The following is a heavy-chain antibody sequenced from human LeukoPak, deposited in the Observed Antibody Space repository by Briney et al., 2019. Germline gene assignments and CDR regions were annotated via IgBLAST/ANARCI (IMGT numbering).Heavy chain of an antibody. CDR3: ARDGPGYSSRNAFDI. CDR1: GGSISSYY. Sequence: SETLSLTCTVSGGSISSYYWSWIRQPAGKGLEWIGRIYTSGSTNYNPSLKSRVTMSVDTSKNQFSLKLSSVTAADTAVYYCARDGPGYSSRNAFDIWGQGTMVTVSS. J-gene: IGHJ3*02. CDR2: IYTSGST. V-gene: IGHV4-4*07. D-gene: IGHD6-13*01.